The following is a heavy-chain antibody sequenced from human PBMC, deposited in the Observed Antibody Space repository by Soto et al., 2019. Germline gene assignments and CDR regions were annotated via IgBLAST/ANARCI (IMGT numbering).Heavy chain of an antibody. CDR3: ASDSPRVFAGGGGTSYSYMDA. Sequence: SVKVSCTASGGTFSSYAISWVRQAPGQGLEWMGGIIPIFGTANYAQKFQGRVTITADESTSTAYMELSSLRSEDTAVYYCASDSPRVFAGGGGTSYSYMDALGRGTLVTV. CDR2: IIPIFGTA. V-gene: IGHV1-69*01. J-gene: IGHJ5*01. CDR1: GGTFSSYA. D-gene: IGHD2-15*01.